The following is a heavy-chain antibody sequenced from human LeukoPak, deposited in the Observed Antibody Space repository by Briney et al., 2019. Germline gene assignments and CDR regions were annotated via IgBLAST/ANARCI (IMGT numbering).Heavy chain of an antibody. J-gene: IGHJ4*02. D-gene: IGHD5-18*01. V-gene: IGHV3-33*08. CDR3: TRHADLVDTAMGGMTD. CDR2: VRFDGSNK. Sequence: GGSLRLSCAASGFTFSSYWMHWVRQPPGKGLEWVAFVRFDGSNKYYADSVKGRFTISRDNSKNTLYLQMNSLKTEDTAVYYCTRHADLVDTAMGGMTDWGQGTLVTVSS. CDR1: GFTFSSYW.